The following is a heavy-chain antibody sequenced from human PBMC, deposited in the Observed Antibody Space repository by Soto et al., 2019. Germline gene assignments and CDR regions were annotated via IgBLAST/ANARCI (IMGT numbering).Heavy chain of an antibody. J-gene: IGHJ3*02. CDR2: ISSSSSYI. Sequence: EVQLVESGGGLVKPGGSLRLSCAASGFTFSSYSMNWVRQAPGKGLEWVSSISSSSSYIYYADSVKGRFTISRDNAKNSLYLQMNSLRAEDTAVYYCAREGGGTIVVVTASAFDIWGQGTMVTVSS. D-gene: IGHD2-21*02. CDR3: AREGGGTIVVVTASAFDI. V-gene: IGHV3-21*01. CDR1: GFTFSSYS.